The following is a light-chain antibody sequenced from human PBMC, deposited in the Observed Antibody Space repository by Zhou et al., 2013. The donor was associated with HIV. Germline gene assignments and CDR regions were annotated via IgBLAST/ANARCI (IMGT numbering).Light chain of an antibody. J-gene: IGKJ2*01. CDR3: HQYNPRAT. CDR2: SAS. Sequence: IVLTQSPGTLSLSPGMRATLSCKTNQRLKFSDLAWYQQKPGRPPRLLIYSASSRAYGIPDRFSGSGFGTDFTLTISRLEAEDFAVYYCHQYNPRATFGQGTKLEIK. V-gene: IGKV3-20*01. CDR1: QRLKFSD.